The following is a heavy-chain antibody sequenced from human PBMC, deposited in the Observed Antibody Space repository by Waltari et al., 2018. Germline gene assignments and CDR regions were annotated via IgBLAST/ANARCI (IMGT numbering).Heavy chain of an antibody. V-gene: IGHV1-2*02. CDR1: GYTFTGYS. CDR2: INPNSGGT. Sequence: QVQLVQSGAEVKKPGASVKVSCKASGYTFTGYSMHWVRQAPGQGPEWMGWINPNSGGTNYAQKFQGRVTMTRDTSISTAYMELSRLRSDDTAVYYCARDEIHIAAAGRYYYYYYGMDVWGQGTTVTVSS. D-gene: IGHD6-13*01. CDR3: ARDEIHIAAAGRYYYYYYGMDV. J-gene: IGHJ6*02.